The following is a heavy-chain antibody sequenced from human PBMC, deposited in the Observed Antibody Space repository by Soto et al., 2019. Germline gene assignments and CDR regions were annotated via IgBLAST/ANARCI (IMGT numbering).Heavy chain of an antibody. Sequence: QMQLVESGGDLVKPGGSLRLSCDASGFTFGDYYMSWIRQVPGQGLEWLAFISSSGSYTKYSDTMRGRLTVSRDNGQNSLYHQMNSLRVDDTGVYYCARLRVGVNWYFDLWGRGTMVPVSA. V-gene: IGHV3-11*06. CDR3: ARLRVGVNWYFDL. CDR1: GFTFGDYY. CDR2: ISSSGSYT. J-gene: IGHJ2*01. D-gene: IGHD1-26*01.